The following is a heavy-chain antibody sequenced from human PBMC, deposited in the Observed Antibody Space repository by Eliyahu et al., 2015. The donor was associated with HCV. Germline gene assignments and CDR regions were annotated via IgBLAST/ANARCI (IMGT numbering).Heavy chain of an antibody. CDR2: VNHSGDT. Sequence: QVQLQQWGAGLLKPSETLSLTCAVYSGSLSGYYWSWIRQPPGKGLEWIGEVNHSGDTNYNPSLKSRVTMSVDTSKNQYSLKLSYVTAADTAVYYCARHGYSGSAALDYWGRGTLVTVSS. J-gene: IGHJ4*02. CDR1: SGSLSGYY. CDR3: ARHGYSGSAALDY. D-gene: IGHD5-12*01. V-gene: IGHV4-34*01.